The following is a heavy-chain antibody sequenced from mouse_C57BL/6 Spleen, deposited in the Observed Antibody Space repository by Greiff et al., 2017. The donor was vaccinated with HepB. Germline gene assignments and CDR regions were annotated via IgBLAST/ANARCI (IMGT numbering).Heavy chain of an antibody. CDR1: GYTFTSYW. V-gene: IGHV1-50*01. CDR2: IDPSDSYT. J-gene: IGHJ2*01. Sequence: QVQLQQPGAELVKPGASVKLSCKASGYTFTSYWMQWVKQRPGQGLEWIGEIDPSDSYTNYNQKFKGKATFTVDTSSITAYMQLSSLTSEDSAVYYCARGLDSSGYVDYWGQGTTLTVSS. D-gene: IGHD3-2*02. CDR3: ARGLDSSGYVDY.